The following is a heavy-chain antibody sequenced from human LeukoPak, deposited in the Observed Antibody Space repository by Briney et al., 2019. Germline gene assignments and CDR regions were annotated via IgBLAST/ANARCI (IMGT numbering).Heavy chain of an antibody. D-gene: IGHD3-22*01. J-gene: IGHJ5*02. V-gene: IGHV1-8*01. CDR2: MNPNSGNT. Sequence: GASVKVSCKASGYTFNSYDIHWVRQATGQGLEWMGWMNPNSGNTGYAQKFQGRVTMTRNTSISTAYMELSSLRSEDTAVYYCARGLTGYYDSSGYYSIRENWFDPWGQGTLVTVSS. CDR1: GYTFNSYD. CDR3: ARGLTGYYDSSGYYSIRENWFDP.